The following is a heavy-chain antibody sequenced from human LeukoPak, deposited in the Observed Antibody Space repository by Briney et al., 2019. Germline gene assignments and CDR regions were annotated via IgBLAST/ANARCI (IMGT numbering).Heavy chain of an antibody. CDR1: GYTFTGYY. CDR2: INPNSGGT. D-gene: IGHD3-16*02. J-gene: IGHJ4*02. Sequence: GASVKVSCKASGYTFTGYYMHWVRQAPGQGLEWMGRINPNSGGTNYAQKFQGRVAMTRDTSISTAYMELSRLRSDDTAVYYCARDITFGGVIADYWGQGTLVTVSS. CDR3: ARDITFGGVIADY. V-gene: IGHV1-2*06.